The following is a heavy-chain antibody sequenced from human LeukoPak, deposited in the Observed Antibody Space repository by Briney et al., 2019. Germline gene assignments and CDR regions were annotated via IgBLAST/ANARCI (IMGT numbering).Heavy chain of an antibody. CDR2: IYTSGST. J-gene: IGHJ6*03. Sequence: SETLSLTCTVSGGSISSYYWSWIRQPAGKGLEWIGRIYTSGSTNYNPSLKSRVTMSVDTSKNQFSLRLSSVTAADTAVYYCARSYTVPAAIRYYYYYMDVWGKGTTVTVSS. D-gene: IGHD2-2*02. V-gene: IGHV4-4*07. CDR3: ARSYTVPAAIRYYYYYMDV. CDR1: GGSISSYY.